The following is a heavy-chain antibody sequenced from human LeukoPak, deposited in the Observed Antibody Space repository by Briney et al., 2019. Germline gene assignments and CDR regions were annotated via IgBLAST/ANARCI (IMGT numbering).Heavy chain of an antibody. Sequence: ASVKVSCKASGYTFTGYYMHWVRQAPGRGLEWMGWINPNSGGTNYAQKFQGRVTMTRDTSISTAYMELSRLRSDDTAVYYCARALYYDSSGYYYLDAFDIWGQGTMVTVSS. J-gene: IGHJ3*02. V-gene: IGHV1-2*02. D-gene: IGHD3-22*01. CDR1: GYTFTGYY. CDR3: ARALYYDSSGYYYLDAFDI. CDR2: INPNSGGT.